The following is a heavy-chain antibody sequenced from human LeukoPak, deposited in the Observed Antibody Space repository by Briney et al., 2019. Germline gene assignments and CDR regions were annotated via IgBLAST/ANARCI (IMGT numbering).Heavy chain of an antibody. Sequence: SETLSLTCAVSGGSITNENWWSWVRQPPGKGLEWIGEIYHSGSTKYNPSLKSRVTMSVDRSKNQFSLKLSSVTAADTAVYYCARQPDYGGNSNWYFDLWGRGTLVTVSS. CDR1: GGSITNENW. D-gene: IGHD4-23*01. V-gene: IGHV4-4*02. J-gene: IGHJ2*01. CDR2: IYHSGST. CDR3: ARQPDYGGNSNWYFDL.